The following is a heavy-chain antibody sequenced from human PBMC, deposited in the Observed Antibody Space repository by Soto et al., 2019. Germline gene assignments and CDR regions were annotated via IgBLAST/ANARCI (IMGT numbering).Heavy chain of an antibody. Sequence: QVQLVQSGAEVKKPGASVKVSCKASGYTLTHYYMHWVRQAPGQGPEWVGVINPSTLVTSYAQKFPGRVTITRDTSTSTVYMELNSLISEDTAVYYCARNGQTYDYYFFDKWGQGTLVTVSS. J-gene: IGHJ4*02. CDR3: ARNGQTYDYYFFDK. V-gene: IGHV1-46*01. CDR1: GYTLTHYY. CDR2: INPSTLVT. D-gene: IGHD5-12*01.